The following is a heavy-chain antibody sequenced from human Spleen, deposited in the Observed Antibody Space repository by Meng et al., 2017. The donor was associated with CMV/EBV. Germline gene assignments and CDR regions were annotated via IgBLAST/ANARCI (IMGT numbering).Heavy chain of an antibody. CDR3: GRQQSGYDHSHY. CDR1: GFSFSDYT. D-gene: IGHD3-22*01. J-gene: IGHJ4*02. CDR2: ISRSSAYI. Sequence: GESLKISCVASGFSFSDYTMNWVRQIPGKGLEWLSSISRSSAYIYYADSVRGRFTISRDNAKNSLFLQLNNLRAEDTAIYFCGRQQSGYDHSHYWGQGSLVTVSS. V-gene: IGHV3-21*01.